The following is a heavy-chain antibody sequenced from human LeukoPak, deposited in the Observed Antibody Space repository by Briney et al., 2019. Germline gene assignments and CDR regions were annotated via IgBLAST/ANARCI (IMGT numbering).Heavy chain of an antibody. CDR3: ARGPPYGGSPDY. J-gene: IGHJ4*02. V-gene: IGHV1-2*06. D-gene: IGHD2-15*01. CDR1: GYTFTGYY. CDR2: INPNSGGT. Sequence: ASVKVSCKASGYTFTGYYMHWVRQAPGQGLEWMGRINPNSGGTNYAQKFQGRVTMTRDTSTSTAYMELSRLRSDDTAVYYCARGPPYGGSPDYWGQGTLVTVSS.